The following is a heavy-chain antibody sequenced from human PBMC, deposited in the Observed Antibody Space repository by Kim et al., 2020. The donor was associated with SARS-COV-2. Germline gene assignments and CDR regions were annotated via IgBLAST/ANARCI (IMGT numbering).Heavy chain of an antibody. CDR3: PNRLQYATRPPKDYGMDV. CDR2: ISSSGSTI. V-gene: IGHV3-48*03. Sequence: GGSLRLSCAASGFTFSRYEMNWVRQAPGKGLELVSYISSSGSTIYYADSVKGRFTISRDNAKNSLYLQMNSLRAEDTAVYYCPNRLQYATRPPKDYGMDVWGQGTTVTVSS. J-gene: IGHJ6*02. CDR1: GFTFSRYE. D-gene: IGHD4-4*01.